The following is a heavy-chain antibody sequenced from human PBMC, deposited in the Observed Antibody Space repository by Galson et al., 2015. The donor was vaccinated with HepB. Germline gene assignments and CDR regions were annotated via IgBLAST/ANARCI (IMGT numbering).Heavy chain of an antibody. CDR1: GFTFSSYA. Sequence: SLRLSCAASGFTFSSYAIHWVRQAPGKGLGWVAVISFDGSNKYYADSVKGRFTISRDNSKNTLYLQLNSLRSEDTAVYYCARFITAAGSSAYYYYAMDVWGQGTTVTVSS. J-gene: IGHJ6*02. CDR3: ARFITAAGSSAYYYYAMDV. CDR2: ISFDGSNK. D-gene: IGHD6-13*01. V-gene: IGHV3-30*04.